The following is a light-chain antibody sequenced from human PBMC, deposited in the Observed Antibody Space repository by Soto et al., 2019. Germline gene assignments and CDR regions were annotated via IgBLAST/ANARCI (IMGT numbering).Light chain of an antibody. J-gene: IGLJ2*01. CDR1: SSDVGGYTY. Sequence: QSALTQPASVSGSPGQSITISCTGTSSDVGGYTYVSWYQQHPGKAPKLMIYEVSERPSGVSDRFSGSKSGNTASLTISGLQAEDEADYYCSSYTRTDTVVFGGGTKLTFL. V-gene: IGLV2-14*01. CDR3: SSYTRTDTVV. CDR2: EVS.